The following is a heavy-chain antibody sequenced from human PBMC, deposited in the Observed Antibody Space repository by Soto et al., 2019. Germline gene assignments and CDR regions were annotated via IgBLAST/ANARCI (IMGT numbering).Heavy chain of an antibody. CDR1: GASISSTNYY. J-gene: IGHJ3*02. CDR2: THYSGAT. CDR3: ASASVGDAFDI. V-gene: IGHV4-30-4*01. D-gene: IGHD1-26*01. Sequence: QVQLQESGPGLVKSSQTLSLTCTVSGASISSTNYYWGWIRQPPGKGLEWIGYTHYSGATYYNPSLQSRVVISINTSKNQFSLKLTSVTATDTAIYYCASASVGDAFDIWGQGTMVTVSS.